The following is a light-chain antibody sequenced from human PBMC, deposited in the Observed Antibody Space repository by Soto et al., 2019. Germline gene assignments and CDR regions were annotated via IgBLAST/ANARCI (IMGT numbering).Light chain of an antibody. CDR2: QDS. CDR3: QSTDSSDTSHVV. J-gene: IGLJ2*01. V-gene: IGLV3-25*03. CDR1: TLPKQY. Sequence: SYELTQPPSVSVSPGQTARITCSGDTLPKQYAYWYQQKPGQAPLLLIYQDSERPSGIPERFSGSSSGTAVTLTISGVQAEDEADYYCQSTDSSDTSHVVFGGGTKLTVL.